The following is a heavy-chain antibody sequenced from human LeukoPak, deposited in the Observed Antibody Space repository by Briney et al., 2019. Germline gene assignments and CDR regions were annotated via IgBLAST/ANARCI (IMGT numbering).Heavy chain of an antibody. V-gene: IGHV3-53*01. CDR3: ARRGAFDI. Sequence: GGSLRLSCVASGFTFSNYWMHWVRQAPGKGLEWVSVIYSGGSTYYADSVKGRFTISRDNSKNTLYLQMNSLRAEDTAVYYCARRGAFDIWGQGTMVTVSS. J-gene: IGHJ3*02. CDR2: IYSGGST. CDR1: GFTFSNYW. D-gene: IGHD3-10*01.